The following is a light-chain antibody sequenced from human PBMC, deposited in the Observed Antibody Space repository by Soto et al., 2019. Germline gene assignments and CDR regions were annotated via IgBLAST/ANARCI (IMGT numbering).Light chain of an antibody. J-gene: IGLJ1*01. CDR2: DVS. Sequence: QSALTQPASVSGSPGQSIAISCTGTSSDVGGYNYVSWYQQHPSKAPKLLINDVSNRPSGVSSRFSGSKSGNTASLTISGLQAEDEADYYCSSYTISSTYVFGTGTKVTVL. CDR3: SSYTISSTYV. V-gene: IGLV2-14*01. CDR1: SSDVGGYNY.